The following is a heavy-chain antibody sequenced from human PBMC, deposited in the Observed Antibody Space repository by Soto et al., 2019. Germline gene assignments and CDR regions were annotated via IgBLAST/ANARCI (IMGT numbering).Heavy chain of an antibody. V-gene: IGHV3-23*01. Sequence: PVGSLRLSCAASGFTFSSYAMSWVRHAPGKGLEWVSAISGSGGSTYYADSVKGRFTISRDNSKNTLYLQMNSLRAEDTAVYYCAKGGHIVVVTATKYNWFDPWGQGTLVTVSS. J-gene: IGHJ5*02. CDR2: ISGSGGST. CDR1: GFTFSSYA. D-gene: IGHD2-21*02. CDR3: AKGGHIVVVTATKYNWFDP.